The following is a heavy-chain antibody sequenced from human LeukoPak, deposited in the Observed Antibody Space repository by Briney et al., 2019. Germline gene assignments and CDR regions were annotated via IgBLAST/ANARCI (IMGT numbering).Heavy chain of an antibody. CDR1: GGSISSYY. V-gene: IGHV4-59*08. Sequence: PSETLSLTCTVSGGSISSYYWSWIRQPPGKGLEWIGYIYYSGSTNYNPSLKSRVTISVDTSKNQSPLKLSSVTAADTAVYYCARLGSTVVWDYYYGMDVWGQGTTVTVSS. CDR3: ARLGSTVVWDYYYGMDV. CDR2: IYYSGST. J-gene: IGHJ6*02. D-gene: IGHD4-23*01.